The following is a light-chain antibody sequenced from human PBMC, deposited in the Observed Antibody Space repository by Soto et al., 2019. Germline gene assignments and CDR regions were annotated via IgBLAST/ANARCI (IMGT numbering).Light chain of an antibody. CDR1: QSVSSTY. J-gene: IGKJ1*01. CDR2: GSS. CDR3: QQYGSSPTT. V-gene: IGKV3-20*01. Sequence: EIVLTQSPGTLSLSPGERATLSCRASQSVSSTYLAWYQQKPGQAPRLLLYGSSSRATGIPDKFSGSGSGTDFTLTISRLEAEDFAVYYCQQYGSSPTTFGQGTKVEIK.